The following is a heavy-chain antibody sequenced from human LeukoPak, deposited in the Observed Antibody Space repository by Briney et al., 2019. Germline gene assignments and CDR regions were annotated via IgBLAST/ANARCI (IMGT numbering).Heavy chain of an antibody. CDR2: INGGNDNT. J-gene: IGHJ4*02. V-gene: IGHV1-3*01. CDR3: ARARPGSYRFDY. D-gene: IGHD3-16*02. Sequence: ASVKVSCKASGYTFTTYFMHWVRQAPGQRLEWMGWINGGNDNTKYSQKLQGRVIISRDTSASTAYMELSSLTAEDTAVYYCARARPGSYRFDYWGQGTLVTVSS. CDR1: GYTFTTYF.